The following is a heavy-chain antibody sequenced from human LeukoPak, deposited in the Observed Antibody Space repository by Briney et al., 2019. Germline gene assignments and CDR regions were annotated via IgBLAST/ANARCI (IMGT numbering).Heavy chain of an antibody. CDR1: GFTFSSYS. V-gene: IGHV3-48*04. CDR2: ISSSSSTI. D-gene: IGHD6-13*01. CDR3: ARKGVIAAAGTGDY. Sequence: PGGSLRLSCAASGFTFSSYSMNWVRQAPGKGLEWVSYISSSSSTIYYADSVKGRFTISRDNAKNSPYLQMNSLRAEDTAVYYCARKGVIAAAGTGDYWGQGTLVTVSS. J-gene: IGHJ4*02.